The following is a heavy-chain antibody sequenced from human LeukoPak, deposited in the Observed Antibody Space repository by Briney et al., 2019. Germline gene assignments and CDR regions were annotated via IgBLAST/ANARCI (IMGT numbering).Heavy chain of an antibody. CDR3: AREFDYSTSGAGY. Sequence: GGSLRLSCAAYGFNLRSYWMNWVRQAPGKGLEWVSSMSINSGLIYYTDSVKGRFTISRDNAKNSLYLQMNSLRAEDTAVYYCAREFDYSTSGAGYWGQGTLVTVSS. V-gene: IGHV3-21*01. CDR1: GFNLRSYW. CDR2: MSINSGLI. D-gene: IGHD4-11*01. J-gene: IGHJ4*02.